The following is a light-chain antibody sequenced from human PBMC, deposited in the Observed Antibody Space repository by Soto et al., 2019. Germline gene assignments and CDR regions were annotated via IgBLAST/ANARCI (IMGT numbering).Light chain of an antibody. CDR1: QSVSSN. Sequence: EIVMTQSPATLSVSPGERATLSCRASQSVSSNLAWYQQKPGQAPRLLIYGASTRATGIPARFSGSGSGTEFTLTISSLHSEDFAVYFCQQYNNWLTFGGGTKVEIK. J-gene: IGKJ4*01. V-gene: IGKV3-15*01. CDR3: QQYNNWLT. CDR2: GAS.